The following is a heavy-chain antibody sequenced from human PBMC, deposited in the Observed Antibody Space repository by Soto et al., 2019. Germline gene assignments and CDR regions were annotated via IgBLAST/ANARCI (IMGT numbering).Heavy chain of an antibody. CDR1: GDSMSNRNYY. D-gene: IGHD5-12*01. V-gene: IGHV4-39*01. Sequence: PSETLSLTCTVSGDSMSNRNYYRGWIRQPPGKGLEWIGSIYYTGTTYYHPFLKSRVTISVDTSKSQFSLKLTSVTAADTAEYYSARGAIVARGSAMDVWGQGTTVTVSS. CDR2: IYYTGTT. CDR3: ARGAIVARGSAMDV. J-gene: IGHJ6*02.